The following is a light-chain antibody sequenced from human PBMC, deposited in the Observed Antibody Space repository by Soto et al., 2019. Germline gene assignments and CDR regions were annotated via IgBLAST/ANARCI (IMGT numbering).Light chain of an antibody. CDR3: PWT. CDR2: GAS. Sequence: ETVLTQSPGTLSLSPGERATLSCRASQTIRSNYLAWYRQTPGQAPRLLIYGASNRATGIADRFSGSGSGTDFTLILGRLEPEDLAMYCSPWTFGQGTKGEIK. V-gene: IGKV3-20*01. CDR1: QTIRSNY. J-gene: IGKJ1*01.